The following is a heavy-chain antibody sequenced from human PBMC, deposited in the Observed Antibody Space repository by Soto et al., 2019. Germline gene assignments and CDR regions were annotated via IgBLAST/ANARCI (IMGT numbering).Heavy chain of an antibody. CDR1: GGTFSSYA. D-gene: IGHD3-22*01. J-gene: IGHJ3*02. CDR2: IIPIFGTA. CDR3: ARAEIRITMIVVVNPPYNAIDI. V-gene: IGHV1-69*06. Sequence: EASVKVSCKASGGTFSSYAISWVLQAPGQGLEWMGGIIPIFGTANYAQKFQGRVTITADKATSTAYMELSSLRSEDTAVYYCARAEIRITMIVVVNPPYNAIDIWGQGTMVT.